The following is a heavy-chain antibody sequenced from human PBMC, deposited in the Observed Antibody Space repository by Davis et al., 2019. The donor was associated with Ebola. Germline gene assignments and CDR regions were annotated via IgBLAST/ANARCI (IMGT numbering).Heavy chain of an antibody. CDR2: IIPILGIA. CDR3: ARRGYYYDSSGYYSLLDY. Sequence: AASVKVSCKASGGTFSSHAISWVRQAPGQGLEWMGRIIPILGIANYAQKFQGRVTITADKSTSTAYMELSSLRSEDTAVYYCARRGYYYDSSGYYSLLDYWGQGTLVTVSS. CDR1: GGTFSSHA. V-gene: IGHV1-69*04. J-gene: IGHJ4*02. D-gene: IGHD3-22*01.